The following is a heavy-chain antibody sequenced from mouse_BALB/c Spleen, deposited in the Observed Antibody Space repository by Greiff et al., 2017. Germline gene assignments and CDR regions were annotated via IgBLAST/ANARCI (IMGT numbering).Heavy chain of an antibody. Sequence: EVQLQESGGGLVQPGGSRKLSCAASGFTFSSFGMHWVRQAPEKGLEWVAYISSGSSTIYYADTVKGRFTISRDNPKNTLFLQMTSLRSEDTAMYYCAREAMIPFYAMDYWGQGTSVTVSS. CDR3: AREAMIPFYAMDY. V-gene: IGHV5-17*02. CDR1: GFTFSSFG. D-gene: IGHD2-3*01. J-gene: IGHJ4*01. CDR2: ISSGSSTI.